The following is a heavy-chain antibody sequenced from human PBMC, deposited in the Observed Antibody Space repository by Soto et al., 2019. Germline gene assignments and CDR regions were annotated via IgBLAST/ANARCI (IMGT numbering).Heavy chain of an antibody. CDR2: INHSGST. Sequence: NPSETLSLTCAFYVGSFSGYYWSWIRQPPGKGLEWIGEINHSGSTNYNPSLKSRVTISVDTSKNQFSLKLSSVTAADTAVYYCAKYRGFLEWLWHMDVWGQGTTVTVSS. V-gene: IGHV4-34*01. D-gene: IGHD3-3*01. CDR1: VGSFSGYY. CDR3: AKYRGFLEWLWHMDV. J-gene: IGHJ6*02.